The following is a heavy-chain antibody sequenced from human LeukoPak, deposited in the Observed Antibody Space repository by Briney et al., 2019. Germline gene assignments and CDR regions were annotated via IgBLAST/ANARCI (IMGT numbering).Heavy chain of an antibody. J-gene: IGHJ4*02. CDR1: GDSIRTGSSY. D-gene: IGHD1-7*01. CDR3: ARMRELPYGNFDF. V-gene: IGHV4-61*02. CDR2: IYTSDST. Sequence: TASETLSLTCSVSGDSIRTGSSYWNWIRQPAGKGLEWIGRIYTSDSTYYNPSLSSRVTMSLDTSKNQFSLKLRSVTAADTAVYYCARMRELPYGNFDFWGQGTLVTVSS.